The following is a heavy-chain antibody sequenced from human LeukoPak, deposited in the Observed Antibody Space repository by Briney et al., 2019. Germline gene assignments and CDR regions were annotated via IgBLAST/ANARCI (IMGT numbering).Heavy chain of an antibody. V-gene: IGHV1-69*13. CDR3: ASRKEDNDYYFEY. CDR2: IIPLFRRA. J-gene: IGHJ4*02. Sequence: SVKVSCKASGGTFRNYAISWVRPAPGQGLRWMGGIIPLFRRAENPQSFQGKVTITADEATNTVYMEVSSLGSEETAVYYGASRKEDNDYYFEYWGQGTLVTVSS. CDR1: GGTFRNYA. D-gene: IGHD2-21*02.